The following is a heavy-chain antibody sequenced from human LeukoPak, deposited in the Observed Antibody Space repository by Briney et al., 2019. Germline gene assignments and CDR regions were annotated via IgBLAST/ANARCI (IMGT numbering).Heavy chain of an antibody. J-gene: IGHJ4*02. CDR3: ARASGWYSY. V-gene: IGHV3-7*05. CDR1: GFTFSSSG. D-gene: IGHD6-19*01. CDR2: INQDESEK. Sequence: GGSLRLSCAASGFTFSSSGMSWVRQAPGKGLEWVANINQDESEKNCVDSVKGRFTISRDNAKNSLYLQMNSLRAEDTAVYYCARASGWYSYWGQGTLVTVSS.